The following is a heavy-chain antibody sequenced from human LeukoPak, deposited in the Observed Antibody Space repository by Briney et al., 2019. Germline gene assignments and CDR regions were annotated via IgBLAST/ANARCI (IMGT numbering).Heavy chain of an antibody. J-gene: IGHJ4*02. CDR3: AKDNSDDSSGYYTDY. V-gene: IGHV3-23*01. Sequence: PGGSLRLSCAASVFTFSSYAMSWVRQAPGKGLEWVSAISGSGGSTYYADSVKGRFTISRDNSKNTLYLQMNSLRAEDTAVYYCAKDNSDDSSGYYTDYWGQGTLVTVSS. D-gene: IGHD3-22*01. CDR2: ISGSGGST. CDR1: VFTFSSYA.